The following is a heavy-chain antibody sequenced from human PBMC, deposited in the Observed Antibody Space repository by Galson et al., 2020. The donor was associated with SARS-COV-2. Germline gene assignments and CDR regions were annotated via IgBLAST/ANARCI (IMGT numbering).Heavy chain of an antibody. CDR3: ARREGGSWFDP. D-gene: IGHD2-15*01. CDR2: IYYSGST. CDR1: GGSISSRNYY. V-gene: IGHV4-39*01. Sequence: SETLSLTCTVSGGSISSRNYYWDWIRQPPGKGLEWIGYIYYSGSTYYNPSLKSRVTISGDTSKNQFSLKLTYVTAADTAVYDCARREGGSWFDPWGQGTLVTVSS. J-gene: IGHJ5*02.